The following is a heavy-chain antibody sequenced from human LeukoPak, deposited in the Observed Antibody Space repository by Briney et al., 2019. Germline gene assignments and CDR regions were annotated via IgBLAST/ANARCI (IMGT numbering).Heavy chain of an antibody. D-gene: IGHD3-10*01. V-gene: IGHV4-59*01. J-gene: IGHJ3*02. CDR3: ARAMVRGVPLDAFDI. CDR1: GGSISSYY. Sequence: KPSETLSLTCTVSGGSISSYYWSWIRQPPGKGLEWIGYIYYSGSTNYNPSLKSRVTISVDTSKNQFSLKLSSVTAADTAVYYCARAMVRGVPLDAFDIWGQGTMVTVSS. CDR2: IYYSGST.